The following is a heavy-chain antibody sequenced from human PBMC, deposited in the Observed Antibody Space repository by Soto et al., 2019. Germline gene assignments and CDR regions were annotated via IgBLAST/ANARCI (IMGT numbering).Heavy chain of an antibody. V-gene: IGHV3-15*01. CDR3: TTDERSSSSYYYYYYMDV. Sequence: EVQLVESGGGLVKPGGSLRLSCAASGFTFSNAWMSWVRQAPGKGLEWVGRIKSKTDGGTTDYAAPVKGRFTISRDDSKNTLYLQMNSLKTEDTAVYYCTTDERSSSSYYYYYYMDVWGKGTTVTVSS. CDR2: IKSKTDGGTT. J-gene: IGHJ6*03. CDR1: GFTFSNAW. D-gene: IGHD6-6*01.